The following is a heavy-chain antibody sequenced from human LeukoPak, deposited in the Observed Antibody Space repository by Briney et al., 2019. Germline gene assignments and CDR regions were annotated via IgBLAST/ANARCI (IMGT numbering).Heavy chain of an antibody. J-gene: IGHJ4*02. CDR3: ARGSRFLERLLEY. CDR1: GFTFDDYA. D-gene: IGHD3-3*01. Sequence: PGGSLRLSCAASGFTFDDYAMHWVRQAPGKGLEWVSGISWNSGSIGYADSVKGRFTISRDNAENSLYLQMNSLRAEDMALYYCARGSRFLERLLEYWGQGTVVTVSS. V-gene: IGHV3-9*03. CDR2: ISWNSGSI.